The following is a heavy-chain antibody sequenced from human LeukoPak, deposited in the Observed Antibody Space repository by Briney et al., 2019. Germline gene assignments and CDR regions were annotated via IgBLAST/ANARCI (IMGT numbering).Heavy chain of an antibody. CDR2: MNPNSGNT. V-gene: IGHV1-8*03. CDR1: GYTFTSYD. Sequence: ASVKVSCKASGYTFTSYDINWVRQATGQGLEWMGWMNPNSGNTGYAQKFQGRVTITRNISISTAYMELSSLRSEDTAVYYCARWVNYDILTGYYPWGQGTLVTVSS. J-gene: IGHJ4*02. D-gene: IGHD3-9*01. CDR3: ARWVNYDILTGYYP.